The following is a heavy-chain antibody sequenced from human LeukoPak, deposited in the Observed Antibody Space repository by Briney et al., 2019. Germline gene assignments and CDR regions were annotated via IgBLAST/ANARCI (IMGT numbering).Heavy chain of an antibody. V-gene: IGHV3-15*01. CDR1: GFTFSNAW. CDR2: IKSKTDGGTT. J-gene: IGHJ4*02. D-gene: IGHD5-18*01. Sequence: PGGSLRLSCAASGFTFSNAWMSWVRQAPGKGLEWVGRIKSKTDGGTTDYAAPVKGRFTISRDDSKNTLYLQVNSLKTEDTAVYYCTTYNYGSENFDYWGQGTLITVSS. CDR3: TTYNYGSENFDY.